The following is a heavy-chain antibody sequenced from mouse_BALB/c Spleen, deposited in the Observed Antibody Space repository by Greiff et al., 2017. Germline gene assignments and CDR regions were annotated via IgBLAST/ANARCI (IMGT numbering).Heavy chain of an antibody. D-gene: IGHD1-1*01. CDR1: GYTFTSYW. CDR3: ARGYYGSSYDAMDY. V-gene: IGHV1S81*02. CDR2: INPSNGRT. J-gene: IGHJ4*01. Sequence: VQLQQPGAELVKPGASVKLSCKASGYTFTSYWMHWVKQRPGQGLEWIGEINPSNGRTNYNEKFKSKATLTVDKSSSTAYMQLSSLTSEDSAVYYGARGYYGSSYDAMDYWGQGTSVTVSS.